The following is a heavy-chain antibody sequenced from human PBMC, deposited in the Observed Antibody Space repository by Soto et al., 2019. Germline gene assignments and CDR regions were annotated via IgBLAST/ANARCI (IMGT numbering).Heavy chain of an antibody. CDR3: APADGFVVVTPFFEY. CDR2: SFYRGST. J-gene: IGHJ4*02. CDR1: GGSISSRSHY. D-gene: IGHD3-3*01. V-gene: IGHV4-39*01. Sequence: QLQLQESGPGLVKPSETLSLTCTVSGGSISSRSHYWGWIRQSPGKHLEWIGSSFYRGSTHYNPSHRTRVTLSVDTSKNQVSLKLYSVTAADTAVYSCAPADGFVVVTPFFEYWGQGILVTVSS.